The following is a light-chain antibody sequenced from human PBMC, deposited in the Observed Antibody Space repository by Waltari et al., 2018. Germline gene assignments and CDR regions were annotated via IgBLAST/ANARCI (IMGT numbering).Light chain of an antibody. J-gene: IGLJ3*02. V-gene: IGLV2-14*01. CDR2: EVN. CDR3: NSFTDTASGV. CDR1: SSKVEGHKQ. Sequence: QSALTKPASVSGSPGESITIACTGTSSKVEGHKQVPWYQNHPGKAPKLKIHEVNKRPSGVSNRFSGSKSDTTASLTISGRQAEDEADYYCNSFTDTASGVFGGGTKLTVL.